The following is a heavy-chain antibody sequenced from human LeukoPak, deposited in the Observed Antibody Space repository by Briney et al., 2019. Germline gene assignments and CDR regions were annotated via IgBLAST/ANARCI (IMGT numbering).Heavy chain of an antibody. D-gene: IGHD1-7*01. Sequence: SVKVSCKASGYTFTSYDINWVRQAPGQGLEWMGRIIPILGIANYAQKFQGRVTITADKSTSPAYMELSSLRSEDTAVYYCARAELRLTGYYYMDVWGKGTTVTVSS. CDR2: IIPILGIA. V-gene: IGHV1-69*04. CDR3: ARAELRLTGYYYMDV. CDR1: GYTFTSYD. J-gene: IGHJ6*03.